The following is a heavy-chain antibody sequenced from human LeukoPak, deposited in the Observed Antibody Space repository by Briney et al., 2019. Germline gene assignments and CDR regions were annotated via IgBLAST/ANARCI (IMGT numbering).Heavy chain of an antibody. V-gene: IGHV3-23*01. CDR1: GFTFSRYA. Sequence: GGSLRLSCAASGFTFSRYAMIWVRQAPGKGLEWVSAISGSGGSTYYADSVKGRFTISRDNSKNTLYLQMNSLRAEDTAVYYCATGLAAAGTRYFDYWGQGTLVTVSS. CDR3: ATGLAAAGTRYFDY. D-gene: IGHD6-13*01. CDR2: ISGSGGST. J-gene: IGHJ4*02.